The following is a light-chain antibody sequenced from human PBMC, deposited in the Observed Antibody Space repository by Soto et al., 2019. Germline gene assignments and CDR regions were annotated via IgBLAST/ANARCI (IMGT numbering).Light chain of an antibody. CDR2: KAS. Sequence: DIQMTQSPSTLSASVGDRVTITCRASQSISSWLAWYQQKPGKAPKLLIYKASSLESGVPSRFSGSGSGTEFTLTISSPQPDDFATYYCQQYNSYTFGQGTKVEIK. J-gene: IGKJ1*01. V-gene: IGKV1-5*03. CDR1: QSISSW. CDR3: QQYNSYT.